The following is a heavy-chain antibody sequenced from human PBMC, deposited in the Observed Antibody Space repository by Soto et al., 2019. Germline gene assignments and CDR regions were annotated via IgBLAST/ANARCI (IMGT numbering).Heavy chain of an antibody. D-gene: IGHD2-15*01. CDR1: GGTFSSYA. Sequence: QVQLVQSGAEVKKPGSSVKVSCKASGGTFSSYAISWVRQAPGQGLEWMGGIIPIFGTANYAQKFQGRVTITADKSTRTAYMELSSLRSEDTAVYYCARCYCSGGSCYSCDFDYWGQGTLVTGSS. CDR2: IIPIFGTA. CDR3: ARCYCSGGSCYSCDFDY. V-gene: IGHV1-69*06. J-gene: IGHJ4*02.